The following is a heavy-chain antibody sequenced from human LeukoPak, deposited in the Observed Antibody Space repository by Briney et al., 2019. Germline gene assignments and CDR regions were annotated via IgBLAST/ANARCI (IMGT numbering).Heavy chain of an antibody. CDR3: AKEGKLQVAGVFEY. V-gene: IGHV3-30*02. Sequence: PGGSPRLSCLASGFTFGTTGMHWVRQAPGKGLEWVAFIRNDGSQTYYIDSVRGRFTVSRDHSKNTLSLQMNSLRGEDTAVYYCAKEGKLQVAGVFEYWGQGTLVIVSS. CDR2: IRNDGSQT. CDR1: GFTFGTTG. J-gene: IGHJ4*02. D-gene: IGHD6-19*01.